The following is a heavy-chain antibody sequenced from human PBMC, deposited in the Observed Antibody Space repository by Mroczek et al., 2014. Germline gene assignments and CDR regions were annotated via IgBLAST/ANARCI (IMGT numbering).Heavy chain of an antibody. Sequence: QVQLVESGAEVKKPGASVRVSCKASGYTFTAYYMHWVRQAPGQGLEWMGWINPNSGGTNYAQKFQGRVTMTRDTSISTAYMELSRLTSDDTAVYYCARESITMVRGVSNALRYFHHWGQGHPGHHLL. V-gene: IGHV1-2*02. CDR1: GYTFTAYY. J-gene: IGHJ1*01. D-gene: IGHD3-10*01. CDR3: ARESITMVRGVSNALRYFHH. CDR2: INPNSGGT.